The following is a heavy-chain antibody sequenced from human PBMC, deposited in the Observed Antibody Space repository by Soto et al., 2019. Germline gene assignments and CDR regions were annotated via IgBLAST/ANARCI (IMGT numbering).Heavy chain of an antibody. CDR2: ISSSGGSI. J-gene: IGHJ5*02. CDR1: GFTFNSHE. CDR3: ARSWGLYCSSSRCYSPWFDP. V-gene: IGHV3-48*03. Sequence: EVQLVESGGGLVQPGGSLRLSCAGSGFTFNSHEMTWVRQAPGKGLEWISSISSSGGSIYYADSVKGRFTVSSDNAKNSLYLQMNSLRAEDTPVYYCARSWGLYCSSSRCYSPWFDPWGRGTLVTVSS. D-gene: IGHD2-2*02.